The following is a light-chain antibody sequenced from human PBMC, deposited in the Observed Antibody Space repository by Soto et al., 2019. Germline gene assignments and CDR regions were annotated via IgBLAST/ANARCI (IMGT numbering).Light chain of an antibody. CDR3: QSYDSSLSAWKV. V-gene: IGLV1-40*01. CDR1: NTNIGAGYD. J-gene: IGLJ3*02. CDR2: ANI. Sequence: QSVLTQPPSVSGAPGQRVSISCTGSNTNIGAGYDVNWYQQLPGTAPKLLIYANINRPSGVPDRFSGSKSGASAFLVINGLQAEDEADYYCQSYDSSLSAWKVFGGGTKVTVL.